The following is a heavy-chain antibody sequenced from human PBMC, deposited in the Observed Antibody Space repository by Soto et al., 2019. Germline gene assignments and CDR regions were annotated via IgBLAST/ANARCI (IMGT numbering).Heavy chain of an antibody. CDR3: ARRGSSSRTFDY. CDR1: GFTFSDHH. J-gene: IGHJ4*02. CDR2: SRDKADSYTT. V-gene: IGHV3-72*01. Sequence: GGSLRLSCEASGFTFSDHHMDWVRQAPGKGLEWIARSRDKADSYTTEYAASVKGRFTISRDDSKSSLYLQMNSLKADDTAVYYCARRGSSSRTFDYWGQGTMVTVS. D-gene: IGHD3-16*01.